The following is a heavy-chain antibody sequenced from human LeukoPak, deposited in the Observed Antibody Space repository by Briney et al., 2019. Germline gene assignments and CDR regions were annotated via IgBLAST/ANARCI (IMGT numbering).Heavy chain of an antibody. CDR1: GGSISSYY. CDR2: IYYSGST. J-gene: IGHJ3*01. CDR3: ARDHNAFDF. Sequence: SETLSPTCTVSGGSISSYYWSWIRQPPGKGLEWIGYIYYSGSTNYNPSLKSRVTISVDTSKNQFSLKLSSVTAADTAVYYCARDHNAFDFWGQGTMVTVSS. V-gene: IGHV4-59*01.